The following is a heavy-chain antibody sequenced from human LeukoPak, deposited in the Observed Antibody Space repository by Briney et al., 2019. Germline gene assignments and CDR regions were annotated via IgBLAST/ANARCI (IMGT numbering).Heavy chain of an antibody. CDR1: GGTISSSY. Sequence: SETLSLTCSVSGGTISSSYWSWMRQPPGKELEWIGYIHYSGTTKYNPSLQSRVTISVDTSKNQFSLNLRSVTAADTAVYYCARGYFDSSGYSNPFDYWGQGTLVTVSS. D-gene: IGHD3-22*01. CDR3: ARGYFDSSGYSNPFDY. V-gene: IGHV4-59*01. CDR2: IHYSGTT. J-gene: IGHJ4*02.